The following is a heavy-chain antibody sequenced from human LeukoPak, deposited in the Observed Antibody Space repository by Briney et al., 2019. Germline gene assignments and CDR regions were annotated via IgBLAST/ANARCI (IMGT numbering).Heavy chain of an antibody. D-gene: IGHD3-22*01. V-gene: IGHV3-9*01. CDR1: GFTFDDFA. CDR2: ISCNSASI. Sequence: GGSLRLSCAASGFTFDDFAMHCVRQVPGKGLYCVSGISCNSASIGYADSVKGRVTISRDNAKNSLYLQMNSLRAEDTSLYYCVSEKYYYDSSGYHRYYFDYWGQGALVSVSS. J-gene: IGHJ4*02. CDR3: VSEKYYYDSSGYHRYYFDY.